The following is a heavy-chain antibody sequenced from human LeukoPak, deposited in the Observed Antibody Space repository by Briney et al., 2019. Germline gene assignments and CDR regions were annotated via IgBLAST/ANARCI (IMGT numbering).Heavy chain of an antibody. J-gene: IGHJ4*02. CDR1: GFTFSSYA. V-gene: IGHV3-23*01. Sequence: PGGSLRLSCAASGFTFSSYAMSWVRQAPGKGLEWVSAISGSGGSTYYADSVKGWFTISRDNSKNTLYLQMNSLRAEDTAVYYCAKDLDVDTAMVIDYWGQGTLVTVSS. CDR2: ISGSGGST. D-gene: IGHD5-18*01. CDR3: AKDLDVDTAMVIDY.